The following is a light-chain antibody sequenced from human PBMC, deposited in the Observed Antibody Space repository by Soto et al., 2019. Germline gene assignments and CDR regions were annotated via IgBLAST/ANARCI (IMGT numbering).Light chain of an antibody. CDR2: EVS. CDR3: SSYTSSTNYV. CDR1: SSDVGTYNY. J-gene: IGLJ1*01. V-gene: IGLV2-14*01. Sequence: QSALTQPASVSGSPGQSITISCTGTSSDVGTYNYVSWYQQHPGKAPKLIIYEVSNRPSGVSNRFSGSKSGNTASLTISGLQAEDEADYYCSSYTSSTNYVFGTGTKVT.